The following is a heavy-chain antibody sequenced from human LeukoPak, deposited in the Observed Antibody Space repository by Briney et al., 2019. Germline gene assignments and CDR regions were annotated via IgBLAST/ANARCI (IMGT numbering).Heavy chain of an antibody. D-gene: IGHD3-3*01. J-gene: IGHJ6*02. CDR2: IYSGGST. Sequence: GGSLRLSCAASGFTVSSNYMSWVRQAPGKGLEWVSVIYSGGSTYYADSVKGRFTISRDNSKNTLYLQMNSLRAEDTAMYYCARDGVLGYDFWSGYYRSYGMDVWGQGTTVTSP. V-gene: IGHV3-53*01. CDR3: ARDGVLGYDFWSGYYRSYGMDV. CDR1: GFTVSSNY.